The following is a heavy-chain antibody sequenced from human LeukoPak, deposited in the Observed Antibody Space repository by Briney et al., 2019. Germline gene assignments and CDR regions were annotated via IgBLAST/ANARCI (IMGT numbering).Heavy chain of an antibody. CDR3: ARDPLGVGAKSPAFDI. CDR1: GFTFSSYA. D-gene: IGHD1-26*01. V-gene: IGHV3-30-3*01. CDR2: ISYDGSNK. J-gene: IGHJ3*02. Sequence: GGPLRLSCAASGFTFSSYAMHWVRQAPGKGLEWVAVISYDGSNKYYADSVKGRFTISRDNSKNTLYLQMNSLRAEDTAVYYCARDPLGVGAKSPAFDIWGQGTMVTVSS.